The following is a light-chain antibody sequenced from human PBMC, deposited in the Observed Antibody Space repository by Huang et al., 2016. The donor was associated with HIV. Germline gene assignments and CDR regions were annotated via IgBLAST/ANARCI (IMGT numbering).Light chain of an antibody. CDR1: QSVTSNY. Sequence: IVLTQSPGTLSLSPGERATLSCRASQSVTSNYLAWYHQTPGQAPRLLIYGASTRASGSPDRFSGSGSGADFTLTISRLEPEDFAVYYCHQYGSSPWAFGQGTKVEI. CDR3: HQYGSSPWA. CDR2: GAS. J-gene: IGKJ1*01. V-gene: IGKV3-20*01.